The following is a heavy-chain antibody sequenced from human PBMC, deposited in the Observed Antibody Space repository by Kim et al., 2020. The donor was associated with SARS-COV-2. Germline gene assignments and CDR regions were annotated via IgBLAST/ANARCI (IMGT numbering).Heavy chain of an antibody. Sequence: ASVKVSCKASGYTFTSYAMHWVRQAPGQRLEWMGWINAGNGNTKYSQKFQGRVTITRDTSASTAYMELSSLRSEDTAVYYCARDPLQQYYYDSSGYGAGISMDVWGQGTTVTVSS. CDR2: INAGNGNT. V-gene: IGHV1-3*01. CDR3: ARDPLQQYYYDSSGYGAGISMDV. D-gene: IGHD3-22*01. J-gene: IGHJ6*02. CDR1: GYTFTSYA.